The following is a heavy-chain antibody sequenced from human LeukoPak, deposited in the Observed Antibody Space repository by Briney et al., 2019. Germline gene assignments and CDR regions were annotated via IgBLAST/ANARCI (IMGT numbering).Heavy chain of an antibody. J-gene: IGHJ3*02. Sequence: SETLSLTCTVSGGSISSGSYYWSWIRQPAGKGLEWIGRIYTSGSTNYNPSLKSRVTISVDTSKNQFSLKLSSVTAADTAVYYCARAGGRAVRLDIWGQGTMVTVSS. CDR2: IYTSGST. CDR1: GGSISSGSYY. V-gene: IGHV4-61*02. CDR3: ARAGGRAVRLDI. D-gene: IGHD3-16*01.